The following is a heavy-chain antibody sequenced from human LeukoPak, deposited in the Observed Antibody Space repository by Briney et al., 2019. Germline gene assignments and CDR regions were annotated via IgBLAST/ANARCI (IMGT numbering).Heavy chain of an antibody. J-gene: IGHJ5*02. CDR1: GGSISSYY. V-gene: IGHV4-59*01. Sequence: SETLSLTCTVSGGSISSYYWSWIRQPPGKGLEWIGYIYYSGSTNYNPSLKSRVTLSVDTSKNQFSLKLSSVTAADTAVYYCARGRIVVVPATAKNWFDPWGQGTLVTVSS. CDR3: ARGRIVVVPATAKNWFDP. D-gene: IGHD2-2*01. CDR2: IYYSGST.